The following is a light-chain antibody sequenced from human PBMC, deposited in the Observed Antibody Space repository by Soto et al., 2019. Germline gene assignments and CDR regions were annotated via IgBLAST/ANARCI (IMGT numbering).Light chain of an antibody. CDR3: VQSLQTPWT. J-gene: IGKJ1*01. Sequence: DIVMTQSPLSLPVTPGEAASISCRSSQSVLNSDGYNRMDWYLQTPGRSPQLLIYLGSHRASGVPDGVSGSGSGTDFTLTISRVEAEDVGVYYCVQSLQTPWTFGKGTKVESK. V-gene: IGKV2-28*01. CDR2: LGS. CDR1: QSVLNSDGYNR.